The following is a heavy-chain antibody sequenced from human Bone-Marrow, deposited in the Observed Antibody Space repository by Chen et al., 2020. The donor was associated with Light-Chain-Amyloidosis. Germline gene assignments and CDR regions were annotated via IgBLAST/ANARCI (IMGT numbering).Heavy chain of an antibody. D-gene: IGHD6-19*01. CDR3: ARGKAVAVFDYGMDV. CDR1: GFTLNSYT. Sequence: EVQLVESGGGLVKPGGSLRLSCRASGFTLNSYTMKWVRQAPGKGLEWVSSMTNSGSKIYYADSVKGRFTISRDNAENSVYLXXXXLRVEDTALYYCARGKAVAVFDYGMDVWGQGTTVTVSS. CDR2: MTNSGSKI. J-gene: IGHJ6*02. V-gene: IGHV3-21*01.